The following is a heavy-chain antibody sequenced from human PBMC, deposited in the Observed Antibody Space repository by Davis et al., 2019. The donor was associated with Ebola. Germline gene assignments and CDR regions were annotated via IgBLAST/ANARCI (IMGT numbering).Heavy chain of an antibody. V-gene: IGHV1-18*01. J-gene: IGHJ4*02. CDR1: GYTFTNYG. CDR3: ARDPWGSEKDY. D-gene: IGHD7-27*01. CDR2: ISAYNGDT. Sequence: ASVQVSCKASGYTFTNYGISWMRQAPGQGLEWMGCISAYNGDTNYAQKFQDRVTMTTDNSTSTAYIELRSLGYDDTAVYYCARDPWGSEKDYWGQGTLITVSS.